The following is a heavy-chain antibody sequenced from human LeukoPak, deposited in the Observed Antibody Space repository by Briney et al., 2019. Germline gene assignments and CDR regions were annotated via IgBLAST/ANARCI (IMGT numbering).Heavy chain of an antibody. J-gene: IGHJ4*02. CDR1: GYTFTSYG. D-gene: IGHD2-2*01. Sequence: ASVKVSCKASGYTFTSYGIDWVRQAPGQGLEWMGWISAYNGNTNYAQKLQGRVTMTTDTSTSTAYLELRSLRSDDTAVYYCAREAYCSSTSCPIDYWGQGTLVTVSS. CDR3: AREAYCSSTSCPIDY. V-gene: IGHV1-18*01. CDR2: ISAYNGNT.